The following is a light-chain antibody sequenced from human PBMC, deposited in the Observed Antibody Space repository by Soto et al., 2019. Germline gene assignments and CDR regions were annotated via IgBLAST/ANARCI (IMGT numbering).Light chain of an antibody. V-gene: IGKV3-15*01. Sequence: EIVMTQSPATLSLSPGERATLSCRASQSVRSNLAWYQQKPGQAARLLIYGASTRATGIPARFSGSGSGTEFTLTISSLQSEDFAVYYCQQYNNSPPWTFGQGTKVEIK. CDR2: GAS. J-gene: IGKJ1*01. CDR3: QQYNNSPPWT. CDR1: QSVRSN.